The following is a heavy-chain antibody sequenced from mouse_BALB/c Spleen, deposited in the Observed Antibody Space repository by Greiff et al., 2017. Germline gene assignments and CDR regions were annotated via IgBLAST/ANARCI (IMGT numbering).Heavy chain of an antibody. J-gene: IGHJ2*01. D-gene: IGHD1-1*01. Sequence: EVKLMESGGDLVKPGGSLKLSCAASGFTFSSYGMSWVRQTPDKRLEWVATISSGGSYTYYPDSVKGRFTISRDNAKNTLYLQMSSLKSEDTAMYYCARRDYYGSRGDYFDYWGQGTTLTVSS. CDR3: ARRDYYGSRGDYFDY. CDR2: ISSGGSYT. CDR1: GFTFSSYG. V-gene: IGHV5-6*02.